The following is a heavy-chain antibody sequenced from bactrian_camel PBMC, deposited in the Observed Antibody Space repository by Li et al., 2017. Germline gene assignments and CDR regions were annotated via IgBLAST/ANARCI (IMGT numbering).Heavy chain of an antibody. CDR3: VRAPLMESFRHYGDATPPNY. V-gene: IGHV3S9*01. D-gene: IGHD3*01. Sequence: HVQLVESGGGSVQTGGSLRLSCADSDVTYSYYAMAWFRQIPDREREGVAGIESDGSTSYADSVKGRFTISQDSAKNILYLQMNSLKPEDTAVYYCVRAPLMESFRHYGDATPPNYWGQGTQVTVS. CDR1: DVTYSYYA. J-gene: IGHJ4*01. CDR2: IESDGST.